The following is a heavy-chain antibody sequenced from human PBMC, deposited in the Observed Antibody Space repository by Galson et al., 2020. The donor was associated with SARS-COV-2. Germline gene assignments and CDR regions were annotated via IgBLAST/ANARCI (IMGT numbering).Heavy chain of an antibody. D-gene: IGHD3-22*01. J-gene: IGHJ6*02. CDR1: GFTFSSYG. Sequence: GESLKISCAASGFTFSSYGMHWVRQAPGKGLEWVAVIWYDGSNKYYADSVKGRFTISRDNSKNTLYLQMNSLRAEDTAVYYCARELLPLYGMDVWGQGTTVTVSS. CDR2: IWYDGSNK. CDR3: ARELLPLYGMDV. V-gene: IGHV3-33*01.